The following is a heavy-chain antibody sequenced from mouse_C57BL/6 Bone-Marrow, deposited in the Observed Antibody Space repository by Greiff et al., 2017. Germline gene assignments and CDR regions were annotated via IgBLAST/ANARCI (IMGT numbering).Heavy chain of an antibody. CDR3: AREDYYGQGGYYFDY. D-gene: IGHD1-1*01. CDR2: ISYDGSN. V-gene: IGHV3-6*01. J-gene: IGHJ2*01. CDR1: GYSITSGYY. Sequence: EVQLQQSGPGLVKPSQSLSLTCSVTGYSITSGYYWNWIRQFPGNKLEWMGYISYDGSNNYNPSLKNRISITRDTSKNQFFLKLNSVTTEDTATYYCAREDYYGQGGYYFDYWGQGTTLTVSS.